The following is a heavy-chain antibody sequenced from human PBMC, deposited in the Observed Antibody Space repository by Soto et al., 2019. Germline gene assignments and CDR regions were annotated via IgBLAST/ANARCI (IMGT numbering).Heavy chain of an antibody. J-gene: IGHJ5*02. V-gene: IGHV4-38-2*01. CDR1: GYSISSGYY. Sequence: SETLSLTCAVSGYSISSGYYWGWIRQPPGKGLEWIGSIYHSGSTYYNPSLKSRVTISVDTSKNQFSLKLSSVTAADTAVYYCAGGYYYDSSGYSYVGGWFDPWGQGTLVTVSS. CDR3: AGGYYYDSSGYSYVGGWFDP. CDR2: IYHSGST. D-gene: IGHD3-22*01.